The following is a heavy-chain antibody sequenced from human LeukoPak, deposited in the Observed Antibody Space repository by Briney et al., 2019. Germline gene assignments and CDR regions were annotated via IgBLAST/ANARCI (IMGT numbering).Heavy chain of an antibody. J-gene: IGHJ4*02. CDR3: ARDLRVGG. Sequence: PRGSLRLSCAASGFNFRSYWMYWVRQVPGKGLVWVSGIKGDASSTTYADSVKGRFTISRDNAKNTVYLQMNSLRVEDTALYYCARDLRVGGWGQGTLVTVSS. CDR1: GFNFRSYW. V-gene: IGHV3-74*01. CDR2: IKGDASST. D-gene: IGHD3-16*01.